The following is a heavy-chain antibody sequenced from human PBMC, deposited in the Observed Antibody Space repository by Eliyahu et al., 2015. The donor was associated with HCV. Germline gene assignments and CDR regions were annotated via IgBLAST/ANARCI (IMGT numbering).Heavy chain of an antibody. D-gene: IGHD2-2*01. CDR3: ARDEASTYINWYFDL. CDR2: IYYSGST. Sequence: QVQLQESXPGLVKPSQTLSLXXXVSXGXISXGGXYWSWIRQHPGKGLGWIGYIYYSGSTYYNPPLKSRVTISVDTSKNQFSLKLSSVTAADTAVYYCARDEASTYINWYFDLWGRGTLVTVSS. CDR1: XGXISXGGXY. V-gene: IGHV4-31*03. J-gene: IGHJ2*01.